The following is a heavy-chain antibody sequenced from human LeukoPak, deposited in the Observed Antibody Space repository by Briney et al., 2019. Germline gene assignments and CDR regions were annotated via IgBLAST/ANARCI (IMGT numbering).Heavy chain of an antibody. CDR3: ARVTYYYDSSGYYSVYFDY. V-gene: IGHV4-59*01. J-gene: IGHJ4*02. CDR2: IYYSGST. D-gene: IGHD3-22*01. Sequence: PSETLSLTCTVSGGSISSYYWSWLRQPPGKGLEWIGYIYYSGSTNYNPSLKSRVTISVDTSKTQFSLKLSSVTAADTAVYYCARVTYYYDSSGYYSVYFDYWGQGTLVTVSS. CDR1: GGSISSYY.